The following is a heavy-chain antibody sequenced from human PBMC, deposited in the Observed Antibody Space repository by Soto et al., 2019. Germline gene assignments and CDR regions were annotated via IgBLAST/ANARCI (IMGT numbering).Heavy chain of an antibody. J-gene: IGHJ6*02. CDR3: ARDGDIVATFYYYGMDV. Sequence: GGSLRLSCAASGFTFSSYGMHWVRQAPGKGLEWVAVIWYDGSNKYYADSVKGRFTISRDNSKNTLYLQMNSLRAEDTAVYYCARDGDIVATFYYYGMDVWGQGTTVTVSS. D-gene: IGHD5-12*01. CDR1: GFTFSSYG. CDR2: IWYDGSNK. V-gene: IGHV3-33*01.